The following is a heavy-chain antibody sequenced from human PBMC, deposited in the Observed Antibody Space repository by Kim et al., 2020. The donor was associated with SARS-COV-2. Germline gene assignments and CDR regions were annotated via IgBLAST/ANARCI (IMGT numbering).Heavy chain of an antibody. Sequence: SVKVSCKASGGTFSSYAISWVRQAPGQGLEWMGGIIPIFGTANYAQKFQGRVTITADESTSTAYMELSSLRSEDTAVYYCASSAAVQTAGYYYYYYGMDVWGQGTTVTVSS. CDR3: ASSAAVQTAGYYYYYYGMDV. D-gene: IGHD3-9*01. J-gene: IGHJ6*02. CDR1: GGTFSSYA. V-gene: IGHV1-69*13. CDR2: IIPIFGTA.